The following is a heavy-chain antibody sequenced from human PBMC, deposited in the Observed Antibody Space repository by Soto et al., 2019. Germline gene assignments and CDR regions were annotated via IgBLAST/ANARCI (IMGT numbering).Heavy chain of an antibody. J-gene: IGHJ5*02. CDR2: IYTSGST. Sequence: SETLSLTCTVSGGSISIYYWSWIRQPAGKGLEWIGRIYTSGSTNYNPSLKSRVTMSVDTSKNQFSLRLSSMTAADTAVYYCARDSIDILTGSSVIGFDPWGKGILVTVAS. V-gene: IGHV4-4*07. D-gene: IGHD3-9*01. CDR1: GGSISIYY. CDR3: ARDSIDILTGSSVIGFDP.